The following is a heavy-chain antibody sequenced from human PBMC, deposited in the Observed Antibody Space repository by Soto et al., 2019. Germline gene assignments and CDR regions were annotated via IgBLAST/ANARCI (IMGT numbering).Heavy chain of an antibody. Sequence: ETLSLTCSFSGDSVTSHYLTWIRQSPEKGLEWIGYMHYTGFSHYNPSLKSRLTISVDTSRNQFSLKLSSVTAADTAVYYCARGRSTAYYYYYYGMDVWGQGTTVTV. D-gene: IGHD6-25*01. CDR1: GDSVTSHY. J-gene: IGHJ6*02. CDR3: ARGRSTAYYYYYYGMDV. V-gene: IGHV4-59*02. CDR2: MHYTGFS.